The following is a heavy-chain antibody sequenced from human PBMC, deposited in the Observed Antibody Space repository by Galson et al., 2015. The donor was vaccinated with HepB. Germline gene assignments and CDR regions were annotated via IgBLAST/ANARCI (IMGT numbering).Heavy chain of an antibody. V-gene: IGHV1-69*13. D-gene: IGHD2-2*01. CDR3: ARSLQGVSSTSQTYYYGMDV. Sequence: SVKVSCKASGGTFSSYAISWVRQAPGQGLEWMGGIIPIFGTANYAQKFQGRVTITADESTSTAYMELSSLRSEDTAVYYCARSLQGVSSTSQTYYYGMDVWGQGTTVTVSS. CDR1: GGTFSSYA. J-gene: IGHJ6*02. CDR2: IIPIFGTA.